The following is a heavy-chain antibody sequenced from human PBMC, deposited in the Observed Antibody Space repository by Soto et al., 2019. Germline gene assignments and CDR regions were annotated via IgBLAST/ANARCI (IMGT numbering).Heavy chain of an antibody. Sequence: SETLSLTCTVSGGPVSNSNYYWGWIRQSPGKGLEWIGSVYYRGRSYSKSSVKSRVTISADTSKNQFSLNLNSVTASDTAVYYCVSQRTSVLTQAYFDYWGPGALVTVSS. CDR1: GGPVSNSNYY. V-gene: IGHV4-39*01. CDR3: VSQRTSVLTQAYFDY. D-gene: IGHD2-8*01. J-gene: IGHJ4*02. CDR2: VYYRGRS.